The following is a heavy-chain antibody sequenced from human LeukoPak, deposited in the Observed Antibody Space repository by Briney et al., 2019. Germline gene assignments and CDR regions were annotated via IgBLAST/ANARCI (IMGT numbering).Heavy chain of an antibody. CDR1: RFTFSSYS. CDR3: ARDVYYGSGSPRLDY. CDR2: NSSSSSYI. J-gene: IGHJ4*02. Sequence: GGSLRLSCAASRFTFSSYSMNWVRQAPGKGLEWVSCNSSSSSYIYYADSVKGRFTISRDNAKNSLYLQMNSLRAEDTAVYYCARDVYYGSGSPRLDYWGQGTLVTVSS. D-gene: IGHD3-10*01. V-gene: IGHV3-21*01.